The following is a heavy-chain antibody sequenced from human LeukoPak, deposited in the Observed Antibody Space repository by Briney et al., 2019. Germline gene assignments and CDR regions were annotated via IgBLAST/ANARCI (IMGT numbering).Heavy chain of an antibody. J-gene: IGHJ2*01. CDR3: AGEVESANWYFDL. Sequence: GGSLRLSCAASGFTFSSYWMHWVGQAPGKGRVGVSRINTDGITYYAGSVKGRFTISRDNAKNTLYLQINSLRAEDTAVYYCAGEVESANWYFDLWGRGTLVTVSS. CDR2: INTDGIT. V-gene: IGHV3-74*01. CDR1: GFTFSSYW. D-gene: IGHD1-1*01.